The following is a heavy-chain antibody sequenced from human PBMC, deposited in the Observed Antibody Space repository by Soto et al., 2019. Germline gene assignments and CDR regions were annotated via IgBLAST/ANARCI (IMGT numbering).Heavy chain of an antibody. J-gene: IGHJ4*02. CDR2: INGDGSIT. Sequence: EVQLVEYGGGLGQPGGSLRLSCAASGFTFRNYWMYWVRQAPGKGLVWVSHINGDGSITAYADSVRGRFTISRDDAKNTLFLQMNSLRLEDTAVYYCVRGGNYVWGTDQDWGQGTLVTVSS. D-gene: IGHD3-16*01. V-gene: IGHV3-74*01. CDR1: GFTFRNYW. CDR3: VRGGNYVWGTDQD.